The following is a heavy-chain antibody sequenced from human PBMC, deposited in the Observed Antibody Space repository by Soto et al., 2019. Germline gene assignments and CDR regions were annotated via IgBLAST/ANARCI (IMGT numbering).Heavy chain of an antibody. J-gene: IGHJ2*01. V-gene: IGHV4-59*08. CDR2: IYYSGST. Sequence: QVQLQESGPGLVKPSETLSLTCTVSGGSISSSYWSWIRQPPGKGLEWIGFIYYSGSTNYNPPPKGRVTISVETAKNHFSPTRSSVTAADTAVYYCARFNWYFDLWGRGTLVTVSS. CDR1: GGSISSSY. CDR3: ARFNWYFDL.